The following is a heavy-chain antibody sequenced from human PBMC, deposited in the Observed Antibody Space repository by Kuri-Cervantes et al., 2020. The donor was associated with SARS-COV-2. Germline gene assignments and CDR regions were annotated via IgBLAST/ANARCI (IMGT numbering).Heavy chain of an antibody. CDR1: GYSFTNYW. D-gene: IGHD6-13*01. CDR2: IYPGDSDT. V-gene: IGHV5-51*01. CDR3: ARPSSGHSSSLDL. J-gene: IGHJ5*02. Sequence: KVSCKASGYSFTNYWVGWVRQMPGKGLEWMGIIYPGDSDTRYSPSFEGQVTISADKSISTAYLQWNSLKASDTAVYHCARPSSGHSSSLDLWGQGTLVTVSS.